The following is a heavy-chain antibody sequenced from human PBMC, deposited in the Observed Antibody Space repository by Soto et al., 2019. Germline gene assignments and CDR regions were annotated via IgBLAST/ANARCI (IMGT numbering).Heavy chain of an antibody. CDR1: AFTFSNYA. D-gene: IGHD6-13*01. V-gene: IGHV3-30*18. CDR2: ISYDGSDK. Sequence: SLRLSCAASAFTFSNYAMQWVRQAPGKGLEWVAVISYDGSDKHYADSVKGRFTISRDNSKNTLYLQMNSLRAEDTALYYCAKDAAAAGTFDYWGQGTLVTVS. CDR3: AKDAAAAGTFDY. J-gene: IGHJ4*02.